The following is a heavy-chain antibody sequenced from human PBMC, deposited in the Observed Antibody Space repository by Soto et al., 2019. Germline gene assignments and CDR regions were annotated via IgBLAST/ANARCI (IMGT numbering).Heavy chain of an antibody. CDR2: ISAYNGNT. Sequence: QVQLVQSGAEVKKPGASVKVSCKASGYTFTSYGISWVRQAPGQGLEWMGWISAYNGNTNYAQKLQGRVTMTTDTCTSTAYMELRSLRSDDTAVYYCASGRRDYDILTGYYVDAFDIWGQGTMVTVSS. CDR1: GYTFTSYG. CDR3: ASGRRDYDILTGYYVDAFDI. J-gene: IGHJ3*02. D-gene: IGHD3-9*01. V-gene: IGHV1-18*01.